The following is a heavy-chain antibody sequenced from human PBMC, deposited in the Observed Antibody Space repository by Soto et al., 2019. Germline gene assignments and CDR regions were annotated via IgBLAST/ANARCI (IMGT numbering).Heavy chain of an antibody. V-gene: IGHV3-23*01. D-gene: IGHD3-16*01. CDR3: AKDRRAGGNSAFYFDF. Sequence: LRLSCAASGFKFSNYAMSWVRQAPGKGLEWVSLISATGGGTYYADSVKGRFTISRDNSHNTLYLQVHSLTAEDTAVYYCAKDRRAGGNSAFYFDFWGQGAQVTVSS. J-gene: IGHJ4*02. CDR2: ISATGGGT. CDR1: GFKFSNYA.